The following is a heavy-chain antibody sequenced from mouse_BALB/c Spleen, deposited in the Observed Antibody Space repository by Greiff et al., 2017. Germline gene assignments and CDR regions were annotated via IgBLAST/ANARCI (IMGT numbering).Heavy chain of an antibody. Sequence: VKLQESGAELARPGASVKLSCKASGYTFTSYWMQWVKQRPGQGLEWIGAIYPGDGDTRYTQKFKGKATLTADKSSSTAYMQLSSLTSEDSAVYFCARPLLYAMDYWGQGTSVTVSS. D-gene: IGHD2-1*01. J-gene: IGHJ4*01. CDR1: GYTFTSYW. CDR3: ARPLLYAMDY. CDR2: IYPGDGDT. V-gene: IGHV1-87*01.